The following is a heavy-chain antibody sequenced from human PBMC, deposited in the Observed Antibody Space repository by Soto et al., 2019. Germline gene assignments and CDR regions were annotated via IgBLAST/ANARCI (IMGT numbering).Heavy chain of an antibody. D-gene: IGHD3-9*01. V-gene: IGHV4-34*01. CDR1: GGSFSGYY. J-gene: IGHJ5*02. CDR3: ARATLYYDILTGSKRPNWLDP. CDR2: INHSGST. Sequence: PSETLSLTCAVYGGSFSGYYWSWIRQPPGKGLEWIGEINHSGSTNYNPSLKSRVTISVDTSKNQFSLKLSSVTAADTAVYYCARATLYYDILTGSKRPNWLDPWGQGTLVTAPQ.